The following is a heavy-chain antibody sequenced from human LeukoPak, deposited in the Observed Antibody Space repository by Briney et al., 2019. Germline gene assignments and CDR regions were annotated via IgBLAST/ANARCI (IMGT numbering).Heavy chain of an antibody. CDR3: ARQPEGPYYYDSSGREPNWFDP. CDR2: IYYSGST. CDR1: GGSISSSSYY. D-gene: IGHD3-22*01. J-gene: IGHJ5*02. V-gene: IGHV4-39*01. Sequence: SETLSLTCTVSGGSISSSSYYWGWLRQPPGKGLEWIGSIYYSGSTYYNPSLKSRVTISVDTSKNQFSLKLSSVTAADTAVYYCARQPEGPYYYDSSGREPNWFDPWGQGTLVTVSS.